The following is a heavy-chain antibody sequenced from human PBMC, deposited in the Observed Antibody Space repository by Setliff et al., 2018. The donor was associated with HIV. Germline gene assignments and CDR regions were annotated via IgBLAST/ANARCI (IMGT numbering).Heavy chain of an antibody. Sequence: SETLSLTCAVYGGSFSGFYWNWIRQSPGKGLEWIGHIYKSGTTNYNPSLKSRVTISVDTSKNQFSLELTSVTAADTAMYYCARLLKYYYDSSGYYHTEPYLDVWGQGTLVTVSS. CDR2: IYKSGTT. CDR3: ARLLKYYYDSSGYYHTEPYLDV. CDR1: GGSFSGFY. V-gene: IGHV4-4*09. D-gene: IGHD3-22*01. J-gene: IGHJ4*02.